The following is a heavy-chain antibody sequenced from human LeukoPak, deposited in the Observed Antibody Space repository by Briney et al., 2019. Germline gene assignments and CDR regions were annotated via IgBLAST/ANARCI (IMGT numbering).Heavy chain of an antibody. Sequence: GALSLSWAVSGFPFSSYAMRWGRQAPGKGLEGGSAISGIGGSTSYADSVKGRFTISRDNSKNPLYLQMNSLRAEDTAVYYCAKEFATTVTPTDYWGQGTLVTVSS. J-gene: IGHJ4*02. CDR1: GFPFSSYA. V-gene: IGHV3-23*01. CDR2: ISGIGGST. D-gene: IGHD4-11*01. CDR3: AKEFATTVTPTDY.